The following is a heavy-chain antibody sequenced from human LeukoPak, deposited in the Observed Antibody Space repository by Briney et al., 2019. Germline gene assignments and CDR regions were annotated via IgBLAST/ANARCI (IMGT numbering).Heavy chain of an antibody. CDR3: AKDRVELDP. V-gene: IGHV3-23*01. CDR2: IGGSNGIT. Sequence: GGSLRLSCAASRFTFNSYAMSWVRQAPGKGLEWVSVIGGSNGITFYVGSVKGRFTISRDNSKDTLYLQMNSLRAEDTAVYYCAKDRVELDPWGQGTLVTVSS. J-gene: IGHJ5*02. CDR1: RFTFNSYA. D-gene: IGHD3-10*01.